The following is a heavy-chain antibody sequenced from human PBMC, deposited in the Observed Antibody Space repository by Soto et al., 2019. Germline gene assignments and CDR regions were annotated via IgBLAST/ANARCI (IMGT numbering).Heavy chain of an antibody. D-gene: IGHD1-7*01. CDR2: ISYSADKT. Sequence: EVQLLESGGGLVQPGGSLRLSCAASGFTFSNYVMNWVRQAPGKGLEWDSTISYSADKTFYADSVKGRFTISRDNSRDTLFLQMNSLRADDAAVYYCARRARTATTNWGAFDIWGQGTMVTVSS. J-gene: IGHJ3*02. CDR1: GFTFSNYV. CDR3: ARRARTATTNWGAFDI. V-gene: IGHV3-23*01.